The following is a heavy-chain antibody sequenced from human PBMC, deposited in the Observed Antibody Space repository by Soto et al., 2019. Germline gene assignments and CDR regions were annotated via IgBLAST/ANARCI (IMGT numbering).Heavy chain of an antibody. V-gene: IGHV3-23*01. D-gene: IGHD6-13*01. CDR1: GFTFSNFA. CDR2: ILGNGGAT. Sequence: EVQLLESGGGLVQPGGSLRLSCAASGFTFSNFALSWVRQAPGKGPQWVSSILGNGGATFYADSVKGRFTISRDNFKNTLYLQMSGLRADDSAVDHCAKDHSISPEGVWGFDFWGRGTLVTVSS. J-gene: IGHJ4*02. CDR3: AKDHSISPEGVWGFDF.